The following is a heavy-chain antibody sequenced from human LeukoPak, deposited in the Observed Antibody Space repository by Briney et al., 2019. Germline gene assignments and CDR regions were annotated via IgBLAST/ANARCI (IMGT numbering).Heavy chain of an antibody. CDR1: GGSIRSYY. CDR2: IYYSGST. D-gene: IGHD2-15*01. CDR3: ARALTPGDCRRGTSSYSDY. J-gene: IGHJ4*02. Sequence: SETVSLTCTVSGGSIRSYYWSWIRQPPGKGLEWIGYIYYSGSTNSNPSLKSRVTISVDTSKNQFSLKVSSVTAADTPVYYYARALTPGDCRRGTSSYSDYSGQGSLVTVSS. V-gene: IGHV4-59*01.